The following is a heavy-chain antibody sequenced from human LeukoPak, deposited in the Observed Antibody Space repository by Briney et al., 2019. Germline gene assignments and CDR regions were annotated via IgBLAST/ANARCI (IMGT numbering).Heavy chain of an antibody. J-gene: IGHJ4*02. CDR3: SGYCSSTSCSYYDY. V-gene: IGHV4-30-4*01. Sequence: SETLSLTCTVSGGSISSGDYYWSWIRQPPGKGLEWIGYTYCSGSTYYNPSLKSRVTISVDTSKNQFSLKLSSVTAADTAVYYCSGYCSSTSCSYYDYWGQGTLVTVSS. CDR1: GGSISSGDYY. D-gene: IGHD2-2*01. CDR2: TYCSGST.